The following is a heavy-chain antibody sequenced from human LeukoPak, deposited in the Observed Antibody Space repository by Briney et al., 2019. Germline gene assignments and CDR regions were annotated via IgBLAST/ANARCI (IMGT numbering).Heavy chain of an antibody. V-gene: IGHV1-69*04. D-gene: IGHD6-19*01. CDR2: IIPILDIA. J-gene: IGHJ5*02. CDR1: GGTFSSYA. CDR3: AREVYSSGSGFDP. Sequence: SVKVSCKASGGTFSSYAISWVRQAPGQGLEWMGRIIPILDIANYAQKFQGRVTITADKSTSTAYMELSSLRSEDTAVYYCAREVYSSGSGFDPWGQGTLVTVSS.